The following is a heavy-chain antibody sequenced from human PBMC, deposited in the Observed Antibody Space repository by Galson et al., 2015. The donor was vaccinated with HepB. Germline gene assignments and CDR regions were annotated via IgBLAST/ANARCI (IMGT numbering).Heavy chain of an antibody. CDR1: GASVNTNLYY. CDR2: LYFSVST. V-gene: IGHV4-61*01. J-gene: IGHJ5*02. Sequence: ETLSLTCSVSGASVNTNLYYWTWIRQSPGKGLEWIGHLYFSVSTTYNPSLKNRITISEDTSRNEISLKVTSVTAADTAVYYCALQPRRGYNFALTTWGQGTPITVSS. CDR3: ALQPRRGYNFALTT. D-gene: IGHD5-18*01.